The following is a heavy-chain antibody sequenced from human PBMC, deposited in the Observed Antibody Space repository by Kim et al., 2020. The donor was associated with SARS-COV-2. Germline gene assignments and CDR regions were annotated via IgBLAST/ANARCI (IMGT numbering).Heavy chain of an antibody. CDR3: ARDYSGMDV. J-gene: IGHJ6*02. V-gene: IGHV4-59*13. Sequence: SETLSLTCTVSGGSISSYYWSWIRQPPGKGLEWIGSIYYSGSTNYNPSLKSRVTISVDTSKNQFSLKLSSVTAADTAVYYCARDYSGMDVWGQGTTVTVSS. D-gene: IGHD1-26*01. CDR2: IYYSGST. CDR1: GGSISSYY.